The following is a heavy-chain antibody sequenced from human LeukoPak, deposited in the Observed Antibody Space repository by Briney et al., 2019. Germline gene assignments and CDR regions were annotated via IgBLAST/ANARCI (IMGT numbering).Heavy chain of an antibody. CDR2: IYYSGST. J-gene: IGHJ4*02. CDR1: GGSISSGGYY. Sequence: SETLSLTCTVSGGSISSGGYYWSWVRQHPGKGLEWIGYIYYSGSTHYNPSLKSRVTISVDTSKNQFSLKLSSVTAADTAVYYCARAGGFFSPFGYWGQGTLVTVSS. CDR3: ARAGGFFSPFGY. V-gene: IGHV4-31*03. D-gene: IGHD3-16*01.